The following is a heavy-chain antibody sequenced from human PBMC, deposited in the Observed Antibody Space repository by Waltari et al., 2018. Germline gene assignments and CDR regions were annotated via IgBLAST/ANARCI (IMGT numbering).Heavy chain of an antibody. CDR2: IYYSGST. J-gene: IGHJ4*02. Sequence: QVQLQESGPGLVKPSETLSLTCTVSGGSISSYYWSWIRQPPGKGLEWIGYIYYSGSTNNNPSLKSRGTISVDTSKNQFSLKLSSVTAADTAVYYCARGGEAGYYDSSGPFDYWGQGTLVTVSS. CDR1: GGSISSYY. D-gene: IGHD3-22*01. CDR3: ARGGEAGYYDSSGPFDY. V-gene: IGHV4-59*01.